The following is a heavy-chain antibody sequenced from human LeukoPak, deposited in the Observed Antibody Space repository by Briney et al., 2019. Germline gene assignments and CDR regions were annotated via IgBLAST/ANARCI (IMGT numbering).Heavy chain of an antibody. CDR3: AKDGSDTIAAATYQYYGMDV. V-gene: IGHV3-30*18. CDR1: GFTFRDYN. CDR2: ISSDGSNK. D-gene: IGHD6-13*01. Sequence: GRSLRLSCAASGFTFRDYNMHWVRKAPGRGLEWVAVISSDGSNKFYADSVKGRFTISRDNSKSTVYLQINSLRGEDTAVYHCAKDGSDTIAAATYQYYGMDVWGQGTTVTASS. J-gene: IGHJ6*02.